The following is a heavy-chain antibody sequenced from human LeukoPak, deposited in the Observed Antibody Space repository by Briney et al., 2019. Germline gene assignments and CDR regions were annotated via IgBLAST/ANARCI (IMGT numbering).Heavy chain of an antibody. Sequence: SETLCLTCAAYGWSFSGYYLSWIRQPPGKGLEWIGEINHSGSYNYNPSLKSRVTISVDTSKNQFSLKLSSVTAADTAVYYCARCGTIFGVVTLDAFDIWGQGTMVTVSS. D-gene: IGHD3-3*01. CDR3: ARCGTIFGVVTLDAFDI. J-gene: IGHJ3*02. V-gene: IGHV4-34*01. CDR1: GWSFSGYY. CDR2: INHSGSY.